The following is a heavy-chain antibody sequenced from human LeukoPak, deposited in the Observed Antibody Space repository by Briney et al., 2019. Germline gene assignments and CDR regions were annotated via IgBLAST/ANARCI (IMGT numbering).Heavy chain of an antibody. CDR3: ARYYYDSSGYLDY. D-gene: IGHD3-22*01. CDR2: IIPILGIA. V-gene: IGHV1-69*04. CDR1: GGTFSSYA. J-gene: IGHJ4*02. Sequence: SVKVSCKASGGTFSSYAISWVRQAPGQGLEWMGRIIPILGIANYAQKLQGRVTITADKSTSTAYMELSSLRSEDTAVYYCARYYYDSSGYLDYWGQGTLVTVSS.